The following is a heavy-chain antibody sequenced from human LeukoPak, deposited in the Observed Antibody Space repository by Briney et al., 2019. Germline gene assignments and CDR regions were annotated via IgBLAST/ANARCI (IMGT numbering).Heavy chain of an antibody. Sequence: ASVKVSCKTSGYTFTGYYMHWVRQAPGQGLEWMGRINPNSGGTNYAQKFQGRVTMTKDTSITTAYMELSSLRSDDTAVYYCASWDWNPNYYFDYWGQGTLVTVSS. V-gene: IGHV1-2*06. CDR2: INPNSGGT. CDR1: GYTFTGYY. CDR3: ASWDWNPNYYFDY. D-gene: IGHD1-1*01. J-gene: IGHJ4*02.